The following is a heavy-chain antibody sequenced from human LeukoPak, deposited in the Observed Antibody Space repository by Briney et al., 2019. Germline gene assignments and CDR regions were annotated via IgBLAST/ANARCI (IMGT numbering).Heavy chain of an antibody. CDR2: INPNSGTT. J-gene: IGHJ4*02. CDR3: ARVTRFRVRYGSGSGFGY. Sequence: ASVKVSCKASGYTFTGYYMHWVRQAPGQGLEWMGWINPNSGTTGYAQKFQGRVTMTRNTSISTAYMELSSLRSEDTAVYYCARVTRFRVRYGSGSGFGYWGQGTLVTVSS. V-gene: IGHV1-8*02. CDR1: GYTFTGYY. D-gene: IGHD3-10*01.